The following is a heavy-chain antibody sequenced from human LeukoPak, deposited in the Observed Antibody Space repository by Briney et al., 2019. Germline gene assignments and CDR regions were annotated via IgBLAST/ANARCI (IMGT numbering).Heavy chain of an antibody. J-gene: IGHJ4*02. CDR2: MSYGGTYK. Sequence: PGGSLRLSCAASGFTFSSYAMHWVRQAPGKGLGWVAVMSYGGTYKYYADSVKGRFTISRDNSKNTVYLQMNSLRGEDTAVYYCARLTVVTATRSLDSWGQGTLVTVSS. V-gene: IGHV3-30-3*01. CDR3: ARLTVVTATRSLDS. CDR1: GFTFSSYA. D-gene: IGHD2-21*02.